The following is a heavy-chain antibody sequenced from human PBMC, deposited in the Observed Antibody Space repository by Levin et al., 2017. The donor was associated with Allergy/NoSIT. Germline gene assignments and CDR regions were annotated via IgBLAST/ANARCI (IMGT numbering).Heavy chain of an antibody. CDR3: ARQLGNFWSGYNYFDY. V-gene: IGHV3-48*03. D-gene: IGHD3-3*01. CDR2: ISSSGSTI. CDR1: GFTFSSYE. Sequence: GGSLRLSCAASGFTFSSYEMNWVRQAPGKGLEWVSYISSSGSTIYYADSVKGRFSISRDNAKNSLYLQMNSLRAEDTAVYYCARQLGNFWSGYNYFDYWGQGTLVTVSS. J-gene: IGHJ4*02.